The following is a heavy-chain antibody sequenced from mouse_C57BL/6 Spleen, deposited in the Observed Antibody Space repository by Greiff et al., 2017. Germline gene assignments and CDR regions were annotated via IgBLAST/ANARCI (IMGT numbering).Heavy chain of an antibody. CDR2: IWSGGST. V-gene: IGHV2-4*01. J-gene: IGHJ4*01. CDR1: GFSLTSYG. Sequence: VQGVESGPGLVQPSQSLSITCTVSGFSLTSYGVHWVRQPPGKGLEWLGVIWSGGSTDYNAAFISRLSISKDNSKSQVFFKMNSLQADDTAIYYCAKIHITTVVATDYAMDYWGQGTSVTVSS. D-gene: IGHD1-1*01. CDR3: AKIHITTVVATDYAMDY.